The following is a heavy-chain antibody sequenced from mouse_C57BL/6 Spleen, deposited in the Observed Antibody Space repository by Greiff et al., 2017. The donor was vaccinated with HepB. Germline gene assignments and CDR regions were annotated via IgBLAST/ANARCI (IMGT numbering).Heavy chain of an antibody. CDR1: GFSFNTYA. D-gene: IGHD2-2*01. CDR3: VRHRRLDYAMDY. Sequence: EVQGVESGGGLVQPKGSLKLSCAASGFSFNTYAMNWVRQAPGKGLEWVARIRSKSNNYATYYADSVKDRFTISRDDSESMLDLQMNNLKTEDTAMYCCVRHRRLDYAMDYWGQGTPVTVSS. V-gene: IGHV10-1*01. J-gene: IGHJ4*01. CDR2: IRSKSNNYAT.